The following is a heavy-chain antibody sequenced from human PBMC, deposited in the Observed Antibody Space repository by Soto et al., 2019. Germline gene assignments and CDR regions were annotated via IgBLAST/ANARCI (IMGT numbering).Heavy chain of an antibody. CDR3: ASGRKGLGYLWVWFDP. Sequence: QVQLVQSGAEVKKPGSSVKVSCKASGGTFSSYAISWVRQAPGQGLEWMGGIIPIFGTANYAQKFQGRVTITADESTSTAYMELSSLRSEDTAVYYCASGRKGLGYLWVWFDPWGQGTLVTVSS. J-gene: IGHJ5*02. CDR2: IIPIFGTA. D-gene: IGHD3-22*01. V-gene: IGHV1-69*01. CDR1: GGTFSSYA.